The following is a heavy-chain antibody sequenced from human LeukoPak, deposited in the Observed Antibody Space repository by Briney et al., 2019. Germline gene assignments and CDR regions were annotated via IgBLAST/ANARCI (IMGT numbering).Heavy chain of an antibody. CDR1: GYTFTSYG. J-gene: IGHJ5*02. CDR2: ISAYNGNT. Sequence: ASVKVSCKASGYTFTSYGISWVRQAPGQGLEWMGWISAYNGNTNYAQKLQGRVTITADESTNTAYMELSSLRSEDTAVYYCARDVRHKYCSSASCYRGWFDPWGQGTLVTVSS. CDR3: ARDVRHKYCSSASCYRGWFDP. D-gene: IGHD2-2*01. V-gene: IGHV1-18*01.